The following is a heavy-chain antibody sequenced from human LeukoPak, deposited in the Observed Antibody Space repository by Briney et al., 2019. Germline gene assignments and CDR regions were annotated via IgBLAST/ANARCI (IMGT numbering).Heavy chain of an antibody. J-gene: IGHJ5*02. D-gene: IGHD1-7*01. V-gene: IGHV4-34*01. Sequence: SETLSLTCAVYVGSFSGYYWSWIRQPPGKGLEWIGEINHSGSTNYNPSLKSRVTISVDTSKNQFSRKLSSVTAADTAVYYCASRYNWNYGWFDPWGQGTLVTVSS. CDR2: INHSGST. CDR1: VGSFSGYY. CDR3: ASRYNWNYGWFDP.